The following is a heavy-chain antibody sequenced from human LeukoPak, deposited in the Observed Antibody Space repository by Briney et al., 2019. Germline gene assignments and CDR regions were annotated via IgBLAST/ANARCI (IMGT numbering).Heavy chain of an antibody. D-gene: IGHD3-10*01. CDR1: GFSLSDHN. J-gene: IGHJ4*02. CDR2: ISSRSNHI. CDR3: ARDYLGCGGSGFDY. V-gene: IGHV3-21*01. Sequence: GGSLRLSCAVSGFSLSDHNMHWVRQAPRKGLEWVASISSRSNHIYYADSLKGRVTVSRDNARNSLFLQMTSLRAEDTAVYYCARDYLGCGGSGFDYWGQGTQVIVSS.